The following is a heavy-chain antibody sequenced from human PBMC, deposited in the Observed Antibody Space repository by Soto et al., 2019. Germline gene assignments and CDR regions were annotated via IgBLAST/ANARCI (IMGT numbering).Heavy chain of an antibody. J-gene: IGHJ6*02. CDR2: IIPIFGTA. D-gene: IGHD6-13*01. V-gene: IGHV1-69*13. Sequence: ASVKVSCKASGGTFSSYAISWVRQAPGQGLEWMGGIIPIFGTANYAQKFQGRVTITADESTSTAYMELSSLRSEDTAVYYCARDSNKQLVGYYYGMDVWGQGTTVTVSS. CDR3: ARDSNKQLVGYYYGMDV. CDR1: GGTFSSYA.